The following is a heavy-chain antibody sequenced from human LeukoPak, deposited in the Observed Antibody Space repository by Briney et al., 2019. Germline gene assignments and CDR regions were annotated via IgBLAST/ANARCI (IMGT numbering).Heavy chain of an antibody. CDR2: IYYTGNT. D-gene: IGHD1-26*01. Sequence: SETLSLTCAVSDASISGSGYYLGWIRQSPGKGLEWIGNIYYTGNTYYNASLQSRVTISIDTSENQFSLRLNSVTAADTAMYYCVKSGGYGLIDYWGPGTLVTGSS. CDR1: DASISGSGYY. CDR3: VKSGGYGLIDY. V-gene: IGHV4-39*01. J-gene: IGHJ4*02.